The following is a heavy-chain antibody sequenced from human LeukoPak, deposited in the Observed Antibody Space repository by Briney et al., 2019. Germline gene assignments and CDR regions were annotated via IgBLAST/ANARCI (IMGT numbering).Heavy chain of an antibody. V-gene: IGHV3-21*01. J-gene: IGHJ4*02. D-gene: IGHD6-13*01. Sequence: GESLKISCAASGFTFSSYSMNWVRQAPGKGLEWVSSISSSSSYIYYADSVKGRFTISRDNAKNSLYLQMNSLRAEDTAVYYCARDSSWPDTELDYWGQGTLVTVSS. CDR2: ISSSSSYI. CDR1: GFTFSSYS. CDR3: ARDSSWPDTELDY.